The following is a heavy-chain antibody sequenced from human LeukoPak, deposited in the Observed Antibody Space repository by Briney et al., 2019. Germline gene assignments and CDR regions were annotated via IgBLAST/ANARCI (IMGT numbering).Heavy chain of an antibody. CDR3: ARGSDGQQWLAHYYYYYMDV. D-gene: IGHD6-19*01. Sequence: GGSLRLSCAASGFTFSSYWMSWVRQAPGKGLEWVANINKEGSEKNYVDSVKGRFTISRDNAKNSLYLQMNSLRAEDTAVYYCARGSDGQQWLAHYYYYYMDVWGKGTTVTVSS. CDR1: GFTFSSYW. V-gene: IGHV3-7*03. J-gene: IGHJ6*03. CDR2: INKEGSEK.